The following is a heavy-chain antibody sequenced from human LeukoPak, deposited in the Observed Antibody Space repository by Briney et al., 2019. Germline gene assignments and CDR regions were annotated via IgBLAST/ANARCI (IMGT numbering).Heavy chain of an antibody. Sequence: SETQSLTCTVSGGSISSHYWSWIRQPPGKGLEWIGYIYYSGSTNYNPSLKSRVTISVDTSKNQFSLKLSSVTAADTAVYYCARGYFWCVYSQYYCDYWVQGTLVTLSS. CDR2: IYYSGST. D-gene: IGHD3-3*01. CDR1: GGSISSHY. CDR3: ARGYFWCVYSQYYCDY. V-gene: IGHV4-59*11. J-gene: IGHJ4*02.